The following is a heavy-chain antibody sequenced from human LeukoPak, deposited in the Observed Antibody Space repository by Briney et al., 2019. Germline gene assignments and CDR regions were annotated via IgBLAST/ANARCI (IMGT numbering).Heavy chain of an antibody. Sequence: PSETLSLTCSVSGASVTNFYWTWIRQPAGKGLEYIGRIYVSGSIDYNPSLKSRVTLSVDSSNNQFSLNLTSVTAADTALYYCARSARFNYFYMDVWGKGTSVTVSS. D-gene: IGHD2-15*01. CDR3: ARSARFNYFYMDV. CDR2: IYVSGSI. V-gene: IGHV4-4*07. J-gene: IGHJ6*03. CDR1: GASVTNFY.